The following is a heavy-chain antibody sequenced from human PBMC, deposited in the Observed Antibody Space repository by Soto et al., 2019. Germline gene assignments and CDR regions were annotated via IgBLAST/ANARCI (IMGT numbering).Heavy chain of an antibody. CDR2: MNTNSGNT. V-gene: IGHV1-8*01. J-gene: IGHJ4*02. CDR3: ASVDTMIVDN. D-gene: IGHD3-22*01. Sequence: QVQLVQSGAEVKKPGATVKVTCKASGYTFTSYDINWVRQATGQGLEWMGWMNTNSGNTGYAQKFQGRVTMTRNTSISPAYMELSSVRSEDTAVYYCASVDTMIVDNWGQGTLVTVSS. CDR1: GYTFTSYD.